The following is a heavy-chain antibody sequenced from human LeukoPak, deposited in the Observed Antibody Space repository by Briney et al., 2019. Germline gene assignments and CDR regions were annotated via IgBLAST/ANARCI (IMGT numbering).Heavy chain of an antibody. J-gene: IGHJ4*02. D-gene: IGHD3-22*01. CDR3: ARDRGYDSLVDY. V-gene: IGHV1-18*04. Sequence: ASVKVSCKASGYTFTAFYMNWVRQAPGQGLEWMGWISAYNGNTNYAQKLQGRVTMTTDTSTSTAYMELRSLRSDDTAVYYCARDRGYDSLVDYWGQGTLVTVSS. CDR2: ISAYNGNT. CDR1: GYTFTAFY.